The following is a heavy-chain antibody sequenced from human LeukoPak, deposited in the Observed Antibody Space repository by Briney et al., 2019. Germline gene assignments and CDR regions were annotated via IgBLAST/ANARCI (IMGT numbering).Heavy chain of an antibody. CDR2: IHSDGGST. D-gene: IGHD5/OR15-5a*01. Sequence: GGSLRLSCAASGFTFSSYWMHWVRQAPGKGLVWVSRIHSDGGSTNYADSVKGRFTISRDNAKNTLYLQMSSLRAEDTAVYYCARGSSTRKDYWGQGILVTVSS. V-gene: IGHV3-74*01. J-gene: IGHJ4*02. CDR3: ARGSSTRKDY. CDR1: GFTFSSYW.